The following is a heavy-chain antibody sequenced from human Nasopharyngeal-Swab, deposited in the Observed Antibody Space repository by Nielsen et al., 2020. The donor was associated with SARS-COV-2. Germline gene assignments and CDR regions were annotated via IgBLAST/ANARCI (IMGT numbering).Heavy chain of an antibody. D-gene: IGHD3-22*01. V-gene: IGHV3-11*06. CDR3: ARAAPTYYYDSSGYYRGDDAFDI. Sequence: GESLKISCAASGFIFSTYAMSWVRQAPGKGLEWVSYISSSSSYTNYADSVKGRFTISRDNAKNSLYLQMNSLRAEDTAVYYCARAAPTYYYDSSGYYRGDDAFDIWGQGTMVTVSS. CDR2: ISSSSSYT. CDR1: GFIFSTYA. J-gene: IGHJ3*02.